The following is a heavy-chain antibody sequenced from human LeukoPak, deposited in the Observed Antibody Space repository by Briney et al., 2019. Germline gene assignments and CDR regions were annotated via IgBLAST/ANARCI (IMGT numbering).Heavy chain of an antibody. D-gene: IGHD2-2*01. CDR1: GGSFSGYY. CDR3: ARAHEYQPLQYRGSGFDP. V-gene: IGHV4-34*01. Sequence: SETLSLTCAVYGGSFSGYYWSWIRQPPGKGLEWIGEINHSGSTNYNPSLKSRVTISVDTSKNQFSLKLNSLTAADTAVYYCARAHEYQPLQYRGSGFDPWGQGTLVTVSS. CDR2: INHSGST. J-gene: IGHJ5*02.